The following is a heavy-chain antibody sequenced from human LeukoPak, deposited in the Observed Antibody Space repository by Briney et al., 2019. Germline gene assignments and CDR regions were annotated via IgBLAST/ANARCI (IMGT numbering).Heavy chain of an antibody. V-gene: IGHV3-23*01. Sequence: GGTLRLSCAASGFTFSSYGMSWVRHAPGKGLELVSAISGSGGSTYYADSVKGRFTISRDNSKNTLYLQMNSLRAEDTAVYYCAKEATVTDNGDYWGQGTLVTVSS. D-gene: IGHD4-17*01. CDR2: ISGSGGST. CDR3: AKEATVTDNGDY. CDR1: GFTFSSYG. J-gene: IGHJ4*02.